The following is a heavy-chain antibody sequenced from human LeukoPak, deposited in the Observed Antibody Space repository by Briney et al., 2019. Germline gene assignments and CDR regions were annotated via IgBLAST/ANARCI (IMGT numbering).Heavy chain of an antibody. CDR2: INPNSGGT. D-gene: IGHD4/OR15-4a*01. CDR1: GYTFTGYY. V-gene: IGHV1-2*02. Sequence: ASVKVSCKASGYTFTGYYMHWVRQAPGQGLEWMGWINPNSGGTNYAQKFQGRVTMTRDTSISTAYMELSRLRSDDTAVYYCARGALTTRYYYYMDVWGKGTTVTVSS. J-gene: IGHJ6*03. CDR3: ARGALTTRYYYYMDV.